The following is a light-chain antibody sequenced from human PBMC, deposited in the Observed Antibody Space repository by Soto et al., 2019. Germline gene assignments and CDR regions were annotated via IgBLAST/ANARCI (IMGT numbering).Light chain of an antibody. V-gene: IGKV1-9*01. CDR1: QGISSY. CDR3: QQYSDYSPRT. J-gene: IGKJ1*01. Sequence: GDIVPITCVSSQGISSYLAWYQQKPGKAPKLLIYAASTLQSGVPSRFSGSGSGTEFTLTISSLQPEDFATYYCQQYSDYSPRTFAQGTKVDI. CDR2: AAS.